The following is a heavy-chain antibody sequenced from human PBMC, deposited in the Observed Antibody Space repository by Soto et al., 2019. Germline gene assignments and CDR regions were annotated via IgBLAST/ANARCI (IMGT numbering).Heavy chain of an antibody. CDR2: INPNSGGT. CDR1: GYTFTGYY. Sequence: ASVKVSCKASGYTFTGYYMHWVRQAPGQGLEWMGWINPNSGGTNYAQKFQGRVTMTRDTSISTAYMELSRLRSDDTAVYYCASIDFWSGYSGKNWFDPWGQGTLVTVSS. CDR3: ASIDFWSGYSGKNWFDP. D-gene: IGHD3-3*01. J-gene: IGHJ5*02. V-gene: IGHV1-2*02.